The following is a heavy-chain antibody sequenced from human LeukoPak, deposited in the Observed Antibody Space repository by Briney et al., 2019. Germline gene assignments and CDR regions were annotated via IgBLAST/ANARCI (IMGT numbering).Heavy chain of an antibody. J-gene: IGHJ5*02. V-gene: IGHV1-2*02. D-gene: IGHD2/OR15-2a*01. Sequence: ASVKVSCKASGYTFTGYYMHWVRQAPGQGPEWMGWINPNSGGTFYAQKFQGRVTMTRDTPINTAYMELSRLTSDDTAVYYCARPYCNGTSCYTSNWFDPWGQGTLVTVSS. CDR1: GYTFTGYY. CDR3: ARPYCNGTSCYTSNWFDP. CDR2: INPNSGGT.